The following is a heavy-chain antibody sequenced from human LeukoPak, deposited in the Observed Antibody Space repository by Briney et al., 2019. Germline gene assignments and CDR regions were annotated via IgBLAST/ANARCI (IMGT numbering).Heavy chain of an antibody. Sequence: SETLSLTCTASGGSISSYYWSWIRQPPGKGLEWIGYIYYSGSTNYNPSLKSRVTISVDTSKNQFSLKLSSVTAADTAVYYCARGAVAGTGRSSWFDPWGQGTLVTVSS. CDR1: GGSISSYY. D-gene: IGHD6-19*01. CDR3: ARGAVAGTGRSSWFDP. CDR2: IYYSGST. V-gene: IGHV4-59*01. J-gene: IGHJ5*02.